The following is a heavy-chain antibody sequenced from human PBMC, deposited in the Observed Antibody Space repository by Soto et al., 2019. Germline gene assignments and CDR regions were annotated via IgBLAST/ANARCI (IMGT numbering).Heavy chain of an antibody. CDR2: INPSGGST. V-gene: IGHV1-46*04. Sequence: QVQLVQSGAEVKKPGASVKVSCKASGYTFTSYYMHWVRQGPGQGLEWVGIINPSGGSTSYAQKLQGRVTMTRDTSTTTVYMELSSLRSEDTAVYYCARYTTYPAHFDYWGQGTLVTVSS. J-gene: IGHJ4*02. CDR3: ARYTTYPAHFDY. D-gene: IGHD2-2*02. CDR1: GYTFTSYY.